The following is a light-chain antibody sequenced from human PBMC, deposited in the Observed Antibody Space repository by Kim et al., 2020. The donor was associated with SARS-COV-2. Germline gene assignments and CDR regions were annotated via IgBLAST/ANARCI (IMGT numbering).Light chain of an antibody. J-gene: IGKJ4*01. V-gene: IGKV3-15*01. CDR3: LQYYNWPPLT. CDR1: QSVSSH. CDR2: AAS. Sequence: VSPGERATLSCRASQSVSSHLAWYQQKPGQAPRLLISAASTRATGVPVRFSGSGSGTEFTLTISSLQSEDFAVYYCLQYYNWPPLTFGGGTKVDIK.